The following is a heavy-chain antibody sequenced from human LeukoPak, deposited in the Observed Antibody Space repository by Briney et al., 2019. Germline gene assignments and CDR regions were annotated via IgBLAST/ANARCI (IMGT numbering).Heavy chain of an antibody. Sequence: GGSLRLSCAASGFPFSSYAMTWVRQAPGKGLEWVSTISGSGGSTYYADSVKGRFTISRDNSKNTLYLQMNSLIAEDTAVYYCAKGSDRFWDFDYWGQGTLVTVSS. V-gene: IGHV3-23*01. D-gene: IGHD2-15*01. J-gene: IGHJ4*02. CDR2: ISGSGGST. CDR1: GFPFSSYA. CDR3: AKGSDRFWDFDY.